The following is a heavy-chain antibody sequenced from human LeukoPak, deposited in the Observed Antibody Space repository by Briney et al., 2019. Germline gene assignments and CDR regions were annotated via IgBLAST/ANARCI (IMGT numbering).Heavy chain of an antibody. D-gene: IGHD5-24*01. Sequence: PGRSLRLSCAASGFTFSSYGMHWVRQAPGKGLEWVAVISYDGSNKYYAESVKVRFTISRDNSKNTLYLQMNSLRAEDAAVYYCAKERRWVPFDYWGQGTLVTVSS. CDR1: GFTFSSYG. V-gene: IGHV3-30*18. CDR2: ISYDGSNK. J-gene: IGHJ4*02. CDR3: AKERRWVPFDY.